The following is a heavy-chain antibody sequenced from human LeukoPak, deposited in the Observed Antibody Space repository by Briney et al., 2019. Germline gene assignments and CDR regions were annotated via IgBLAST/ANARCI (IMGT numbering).Heavy chain of an antibody. CDR1: GYTFTSYD. J-gene: IGHJ6*03. CDR3: ARAYGDYRGYYYYMDV. Sequence: ASVKVSCKASGYTFTSYDIYWVRQATGQGLEWMGWMNPNSGNTGYAQKFQGRVTMTRNTSISTAYMELSSLRSEDTAVYYCARAYGDYRGYYYYMDVWGKGTTVTVSS. D-gene: IGHD4-17*01. V-gene: IGHV1-8*01. CDR2: MNPNSGNT.